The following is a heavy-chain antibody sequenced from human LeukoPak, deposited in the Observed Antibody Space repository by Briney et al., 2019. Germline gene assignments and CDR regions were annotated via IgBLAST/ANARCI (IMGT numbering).Heavy chain of an antibody. D-gene: IGHD1-1*01. CDR1: GFALSSHW. Sequence: GGSLRLSCAASGFALSSHWMSWVRQAPGKGLGWVASLNLDGSDKYYVDSVKGRFTISRDNAKNSLYLQMDSLRVEDTAVYYCAKGERYPDYWGQGTLVTVSS. CDR2: LNLDGSDK. CDR3: AKGERYPDY. J-gene: IGHJ4*02. V-gene: IGHV3-7*03.